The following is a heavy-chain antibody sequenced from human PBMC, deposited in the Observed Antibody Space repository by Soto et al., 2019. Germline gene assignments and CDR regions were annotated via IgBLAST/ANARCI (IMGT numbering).Heavy chain of an antibody. CDR3: AQFSSGWGLR. CDR2: IYYSGST. V-gene: IGHV4-39*01. CDR1: GGSISSSSYY. Sequence: QLQLQESGPGLVKPAETLSLTWTVSGGSISSSSYYWGWIRQPPGKGLEWIGSIYYSGSTYYNPSLKSRVTISVDTSKNQFSLKLSSVTAADTAVYYCAQFSSGWGLRRGQGTMVTVSS. D-gene: IGHD6-19*01. J-gene: IGHJ3*01.